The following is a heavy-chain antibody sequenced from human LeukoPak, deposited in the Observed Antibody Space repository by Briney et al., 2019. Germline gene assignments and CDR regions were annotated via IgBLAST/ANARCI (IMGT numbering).Heavy chain of an antibody. D-gene: IGHD1-26*01. J-gene: IGHJ1*01. CDR1: GFTFSSYG. V-gene: IGHV3-30*18. Sequence: PGRSLRLSCAASGFTFSSYGMHWVRQAPGKGLEWVAVISYDGSNKYYADSVRGRFTISRDNSKNTLYLQMNSLRAEDTAVYYCAKASREEHWGQGTLVTVSS. CDR3: AKASREEH. CDR2: ISYDGSNK.